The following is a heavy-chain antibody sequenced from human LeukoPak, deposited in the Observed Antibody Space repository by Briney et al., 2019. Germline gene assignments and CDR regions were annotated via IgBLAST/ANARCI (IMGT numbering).Heavy chain of an antibody. CDR1: GFTVSSNY. Sequence: GGSLRLSCAASGFTVSSNYMSWVRQAPGKGLEWVSVIYSGGSTYYADSVKGRFTISRDNFKNMLYLQMNSLRAEDTAVYYCAREIGGAPYHWGQGTLVTVSS. D-gene: IGHD3-16*01. CDR3: AREIGGAPYH. CDR2: IYSGGST. V-gene: IGHV3-66*01. J-gene: IGHJ4*02.